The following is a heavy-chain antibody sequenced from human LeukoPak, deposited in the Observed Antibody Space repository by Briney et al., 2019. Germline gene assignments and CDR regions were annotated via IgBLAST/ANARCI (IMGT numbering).Heavy chain of an antibody. CDR1: GGSISSYY. D-gene: IGHD2-2*01. CDR2: IHTSGST. J-gene: IGHJ5*02. V-gene: IGHV4-4*09. Sequence: SETLSLTCTVSGGSISSYYWSWIRHPPGKGLEWSGYIHTSGSTNYNTSLKSRVTISVDTTKNHFSLKLSSVTAADTGVYYWARLGGYCSSTSCYANWFDPWGQGTLVTVSS. CDR3: ARLGGYCSSTSCYANWFDP.